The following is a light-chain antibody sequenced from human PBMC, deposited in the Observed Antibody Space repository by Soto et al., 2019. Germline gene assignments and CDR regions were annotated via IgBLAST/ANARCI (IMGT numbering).Light chain of an antibody. Sequence: QPVLTQSPSASASLGASVKLTCTLSSGDSSYAIAWHQQQPEKGPRYLMKLSSDGSHSKGDGIPDRFSGSSSGAERYLTISSLQSEDEADYYCQTWGTGIQVVFGGGTKLTVL. J-gene: IGLJ2*01. CDR1: SGDSSYA. V-gene: IGLV4-69*01. CDR2: LSSDGSH. CDR3: QTWGTGIQVV.